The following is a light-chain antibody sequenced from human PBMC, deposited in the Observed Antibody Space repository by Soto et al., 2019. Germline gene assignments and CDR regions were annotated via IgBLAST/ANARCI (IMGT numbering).Light chain of an antibody. V-gene: IGKV3-11*01. CDR2: DAS. CDR1: QSISSY. CDR3: HQYGTSPRT. J-gene: IGKJ1*01. Sequence: EIVLTQSPATLSLSPGERATLSCRASQSISSYLVWYQQKPGRAPRLLIYDASNRATGVPDRFSGSGSATDFTLTISRLEPEDFAVYYCHQYGTSPRTFGQGTKVDIK.